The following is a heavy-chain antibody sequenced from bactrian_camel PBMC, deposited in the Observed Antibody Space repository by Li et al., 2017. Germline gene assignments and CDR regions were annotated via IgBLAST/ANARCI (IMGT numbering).Heavy chain of an antibody. V-gene: IGHV3S40*01. J-gene: IGHJ6*01. CDR2: IATGSGDT. CDR3: AARGPYCYTKLSVRDFTY. D-gene: IGHD2*01. Sequence: DVQLVESGGGSVQAGGSLRHSCAASGYTYNRNCMAWFRQAPGKEREGVARIATGSGDTYYADSVKGRFTISQDNAKNSVYLQMNSLKPEDTAMYYCAARGPYCYTKLSVRDFTYWGQGTQVTVS. CDR1: GYTYNRNC.